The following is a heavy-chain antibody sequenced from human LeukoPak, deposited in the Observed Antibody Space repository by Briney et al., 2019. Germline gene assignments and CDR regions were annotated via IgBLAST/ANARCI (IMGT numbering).Heavy chain of an antibody. CDR1: GFTFSIYD. V-gene: IGHV3-23*01. J-gene: IGHJ4*02. Sequence: GGSLRLSCAASGFTFSIYDMCWVRQAPGKGLEWVSAISGSGSSTYYADSVKGHFTISRDNSKNTLFLQMNSLRVEDTAIYYCAKGGYNYNYLFDYWGQGALVTVSS. CDR3: AKGGYNYNYLFDY. CDR2: ISGSGSST. D-gene: IGHD5-18*01.